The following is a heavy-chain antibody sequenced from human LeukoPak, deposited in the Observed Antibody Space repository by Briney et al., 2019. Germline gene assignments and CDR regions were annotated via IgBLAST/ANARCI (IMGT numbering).Heavy chain of an antibody. CDR2: ISYDGSNK. Sequence: GGSLRLSCAASGFTFSSYAMHWVRQAPGKGLEWVAVISYDGSNKYYADSVKGRFTISRDNSKNTLYLQMNSLRAEDTAVYYCARAPYYDILTGSQCFDYWGQGTLVTVSS. CDR1: GFTFSSYA. CDR3: ARAPYYDILTGSQCFDY. D-gene: IGHD3-9*01. J-gene: IGHJ4*02. V-gene: IGHV3-30-3*01.